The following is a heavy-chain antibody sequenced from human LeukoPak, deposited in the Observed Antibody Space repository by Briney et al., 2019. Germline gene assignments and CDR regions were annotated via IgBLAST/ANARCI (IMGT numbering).Heavy chain of an antibody. CDR3: AKRGVVIRVILVGFHKEAYYFDS. D-gene: IGHD3-22*01. CDR2: ISDSGGRT. CDR1: GITLSNYG. V-gene: IGHV3-23*01. J-gene: IGHJ4*02. Sequence: GGSLRLSCAVSGITLSNYGLSWVRQAPGKGLEWVAGISDSGGRTNYADSVKGRFTISRDNPKNALYLQMNSLRAEDTAVYFCAKRGVVIRVILVGFHKEAYYFDSWGQGALVTVSS.